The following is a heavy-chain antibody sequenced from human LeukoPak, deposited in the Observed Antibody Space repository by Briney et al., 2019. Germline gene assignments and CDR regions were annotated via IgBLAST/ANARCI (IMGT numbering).Heavy chain of an antibody. J-gene: IGHJ3*02. V-gene: IGHV3-9*01. CDR1: GFTFDDYA. Sequence: GGSLRLSCAASGFTFDDYAMHWVRRAPGKGLEWVSGISWNSGSIGYADSVKGRFTISRDNAKNSLYLQMNSLRAEDTALYYCAKTLGGYSGYGYAFDIWGQGTMVTVSS. CDR2: ISWNSGSI. D-gene: IGHD5-12*01. CDR3: AKTLGGYSGYGYAFDI.